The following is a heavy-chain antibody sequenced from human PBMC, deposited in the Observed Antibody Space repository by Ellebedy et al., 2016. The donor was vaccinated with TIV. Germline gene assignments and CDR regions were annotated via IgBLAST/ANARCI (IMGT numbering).Heavy chain of an antibody. J-gene: IGHJ6*02. D-gene: IGHD2-21*02. CDR2: ISGNGGST. Sequence: GESLKISXAASGFTFSSYAMSWVRQAPGKGLEWVSTISGNGGSTYCADSVKGRFTVSRDNSKNTLYLQMNSLRAEDTAVYYCAKAVEMTADYYYGMDVWGQGTTVTVSS. CDR1: GFTFSSYA. V-gene: IGHV3-23*01. CDR3: AKAVEMTADYYYGMDV.